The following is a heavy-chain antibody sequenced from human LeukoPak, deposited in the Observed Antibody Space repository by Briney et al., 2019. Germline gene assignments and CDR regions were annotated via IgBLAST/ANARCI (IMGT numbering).Heavy chain of an antibody. CDR3: AIGPRMTSGSYPTRDPLLWFEP. V-gene: IGHV1-69*05. CDR1: GGTFSSYA. D-gene: IGHD3-10*01. Sequence: GSSGKVCCKSSGGTFSSYAISWVRQAPAQGLEWMGGFISIFGTANSAQQFQGRVTITTDESTSTDYLELSSLRSEDTAVYDCAIGPRMTSGSYPTRDPLLWFEPWGQGTLVTVSS. J-gene: IGHJ5*02. CDR2: FISIFGTA.